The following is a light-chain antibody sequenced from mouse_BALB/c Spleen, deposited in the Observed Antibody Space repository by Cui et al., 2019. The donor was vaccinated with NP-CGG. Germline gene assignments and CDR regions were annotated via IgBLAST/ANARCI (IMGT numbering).Light chain of an antibody. Sequence: QAVVTQESALTTSPGETVTLTCRSSTGAVTTSNYANWVQEKPDHLFTGLMGGTYSRAPGVPARFSGSLIGDKAALTITGAQTDDEAIYFCARWYSNHWVFGGGTKLTVL. CDR3: ARWYSNHWV. CDR2: GTY. V-gene: IGLV1*01. J-gene: IGLJ1*01. CDR1: TGAVTTSNY.